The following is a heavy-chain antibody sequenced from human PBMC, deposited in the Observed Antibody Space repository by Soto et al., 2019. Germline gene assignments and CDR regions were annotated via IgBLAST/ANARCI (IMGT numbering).Heavy chain of an antibody. CDR1: GASINNNDYY. CDR3: ARMSYFYDKWYFDL. D-gene: IGHD3-22*01. V-gene: IGHV4-30-4*01. J-gene: IGHJ2*01. CDR2: VYYSGTT. Sequence: SETLSLTCTVSGASINNNDYYWSWIRQTPGKGLEWIGYVYYSGTTDYIPSLKSRLSMSIDKSQNQFTLKLNSVSAADTATYYCARMSYFYDKWYFDLWGRGTLVTVSS.